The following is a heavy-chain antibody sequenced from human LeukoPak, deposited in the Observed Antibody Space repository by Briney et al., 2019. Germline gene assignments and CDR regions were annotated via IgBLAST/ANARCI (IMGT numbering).Heavy chain of an antibody. J-gene: IGHJ3*02. CDR1: GYTFTGYY. Sequence: ASVKVSCKASGYTFTGYYMHWVRQAPGQGLEWMGWINPNSGGTNYAHKFQGRVTMTRDTSISTAYMELSRLRSDDTAVYYCARDRCSSTSCYSYDAFDIWGQGTMVTVSS. V-gene: IGHV1-2*02. D-gene: IGHD2-2*01. CDR2: INPNSGGT. CDR3: ARDRCSSTSCYSYDAFDI.